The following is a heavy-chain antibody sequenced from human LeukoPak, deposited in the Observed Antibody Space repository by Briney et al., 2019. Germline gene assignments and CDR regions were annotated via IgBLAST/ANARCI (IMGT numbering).Heavy chain of an antibody. D-gene: IGHD3-10*01. CDR1: GFTFSYYW. J-gene: IGHJ4*02. CDR2: IKQDGSEK. Sequence: GGSLRLSCAASGFTFSYYWMTWVRQAPGKGLEWVANIKQDGSEKYYVDSVKGRFTISRDNAKKSLDLQMNSLRAEDTAVYYCAKAVRGVIDYWGQGTQVTVSS. CDR3: AKAVRGVIDY. V-gene: IGHV3-7*01.